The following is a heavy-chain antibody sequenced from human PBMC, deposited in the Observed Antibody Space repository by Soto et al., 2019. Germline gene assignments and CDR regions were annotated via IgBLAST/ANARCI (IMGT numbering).Heavy chain of an antibody. CDR2: IIPIFGTA. CDR1: GGTFSSYA. Sequence: ASVKVSCKASGGTFSSYAISWVRQAPGQGLEWMGGIIPIFGTANYAQKFQGRVTITADESTSTAYMELSSLRSEDTAVYYCARDLKRGSLRLYAFDIWGQGTMVTVSS. V-gene: IGHV1-69*13. D-gene: IGHD3-16*01. CDR3: ARDLKRGSLRLYAFDI. J-gene: IGHJ3*02.